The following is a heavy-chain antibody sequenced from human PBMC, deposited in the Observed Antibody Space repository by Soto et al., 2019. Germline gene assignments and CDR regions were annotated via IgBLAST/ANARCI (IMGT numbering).Heavy chain of an antibody. CDR2: ISYDGSNK. V-gene: IGHV3-30-3*01. CDR3: ARGYDFWSGYYYPYGMDV. J-gene: IGHJ6*02. Sequence: QVQLVESGGGVVQPGRSLRLSCAASGFTFSSYAMHWVRQAPGKGLEWVAVISYDGSNKNHADTVKGRFTISRDNSKNTVXLQMNSLRAEDTAVYYCARGYDFWSGYYYPYGMDVWGQGTTVTVSS. D-gene: IGHD3-3*01. CDR1: GFTFSSYA.